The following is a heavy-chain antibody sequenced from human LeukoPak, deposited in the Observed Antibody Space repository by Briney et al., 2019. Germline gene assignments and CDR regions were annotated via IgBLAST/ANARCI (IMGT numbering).Heavy chain of an antibody. V-gene: IGHV1-2*02. D-gene: IGHD2-2*01. CDR2: INPNSGGT. CDR1: GYTFTGYY. J-gene: IGHJ4*02. CDR3: ARTSCSTTSCSQGPFDY. Sequence: ASVKVSCKASGYTFTGYYMHWVRQAPGQGLEWMGWINPNSGGTSYAQKFQGRVTMTRDASTSTVYMELSSLRSEDTAVYYCARTSCSTTSCSQGPFDYWGQGTLVTVSS.